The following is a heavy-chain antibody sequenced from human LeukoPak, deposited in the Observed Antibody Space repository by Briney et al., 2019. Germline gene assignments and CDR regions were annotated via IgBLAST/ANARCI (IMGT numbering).Heavy chain of an antibody. V-gene: IGHV4-34*01. Sequence: PSETLSLTCAVYGGSFSGYYWSWIRQPPGKGLEWIGEINHGGSTNYNPSLKSRVTISVDTSKNQFSLKLSSVTAADTAVYYCARKLTNDIVVVVAATAYFDYWGQGTLVTVSS. CDR2: INHGGST. J-gene: IGHJ4*02. CDR1: GGSFSGYY. CDR3: ARKLTNDIVVVVAATAYFDY. D-gene: IGHD2-15*01.